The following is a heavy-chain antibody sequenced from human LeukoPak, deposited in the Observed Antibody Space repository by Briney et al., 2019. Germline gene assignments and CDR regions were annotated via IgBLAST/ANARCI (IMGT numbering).Heavy chain of an antibody. CDR2: IWYDGSNK. CDR3: AKDAKRTTMVRGAPLYYMDV. Sequence: GGSLRLSCAASGFTFSSYGMHWVRQAPGKGLEWVAVIWYDGSNKYYADSVKGRFTISRDNSKNTLYLQMNSLRAEDTAVYYCAKDAKRTTMVRGAPLYYMDVWGKGTTVTVSS. D-gene: IGHD3-10*01. CDR1: GFTFSSYG. J-gene: IGHJ6*03. V-gene: IGHV3-33*06.